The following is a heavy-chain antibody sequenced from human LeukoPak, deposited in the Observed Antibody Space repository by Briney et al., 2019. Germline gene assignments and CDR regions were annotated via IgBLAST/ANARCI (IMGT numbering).Heavy chain of an antibody. CDR1: GFTFKSHW. J-gene: IGHJ4*02. D-gene: IGHD1-1*01. CDR2: LSTDSTRE. V-gene: IGHV3-74*01. Sequence: PGGSLRLSCAASGFTFKSHWMHWVRQRPGKGLGWVSRLSTDSTRENYAGSVKGRFTVSRDNAKNTLYLQLNSLRVDGTAVYYCARGERRGPLDYWGQGTLVTVSS. CDR3: ARGERRGPLDY.